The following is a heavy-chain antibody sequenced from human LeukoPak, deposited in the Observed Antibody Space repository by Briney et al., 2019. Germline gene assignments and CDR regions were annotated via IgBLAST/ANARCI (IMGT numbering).Heavy chain of an antibody. V-gene: IGHV3-53*01. Sequence: GGSLRLSCAASGFTVSSNYMSWVRQAPGKGLEWVSVIYSGGSTYYADSVKGRFTISRDNSKNTLYLQMNSLRAEDTAVYYCAEGEMAPQVDYWGQGTLVTVSS. CDR3: AEGEMAPQVDY. CDR1: GFTVSSNY. CDR2: IYSGGST. J-gene: IGHJ4*02. D-gene: IGHD5-24*01.